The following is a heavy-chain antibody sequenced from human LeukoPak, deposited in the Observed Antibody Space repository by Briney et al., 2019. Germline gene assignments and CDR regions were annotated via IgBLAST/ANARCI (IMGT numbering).Heavy chain of an antibody. CDR2: IYHSGST. J-gene: IGHJ4*02. V-gene: IGHV4-4*02. Sequence: SGTLSLTCAVSGGSISSSNWWSWVRQPPGKGLEWIGEIYHSGSTNYNPSLKSRVTISVDKSKNQFSLKLTSMTAADTAVYYCAREGRFDSGGLDYWGQGTLVTVSS. D-gene: IGHD3-10*01. CDR1: GGSISSSNW. CDR3: AREGRFDSGGLDY.